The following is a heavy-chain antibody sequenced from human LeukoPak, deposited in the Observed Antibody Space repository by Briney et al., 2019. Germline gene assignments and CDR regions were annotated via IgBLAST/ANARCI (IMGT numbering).Heavy chain of an antibody. D-gene: IGHD2-15*01. CDR2: IIPVFGTT. V-gene: IGHV1-69*06. J-gene: IGHJ6*03. Sequence: ASVKVSCKASGGTFSSYAVSWVRQTPGQGLEWLGGIIPVFGTTTYAQKFQDKVTMTADKSTNTAYLQISSLTSDDTAVYYCATRYCSGGSCPNYYYYYINVWGKGTTVTISS. CDR3: ATRYCSGGSCPNYYYYYINV. CDR1: GGTFSSYA.